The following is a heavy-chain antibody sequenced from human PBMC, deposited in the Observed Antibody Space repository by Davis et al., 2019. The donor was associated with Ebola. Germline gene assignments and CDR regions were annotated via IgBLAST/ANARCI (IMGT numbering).Heavy chain of an antibody. CDR1: AFTASTNY. CDR2: VHIGGST. D-gene: IGHD6-19*01. Sequence: GSLTLSCAASAFTASTNYMRWVRQTPGKGLEWVSTVHIGGSTYYADSVKGRFTISRDDSKNTLYLQMNSLRGEDTAVYYCARHPSIVVAGAEDYWGQGTLVTVSS. J-gene: IGHJ4*02. V-gene: IGHV3-66*04. CDR3: ARHPSIVVAGAEDY.